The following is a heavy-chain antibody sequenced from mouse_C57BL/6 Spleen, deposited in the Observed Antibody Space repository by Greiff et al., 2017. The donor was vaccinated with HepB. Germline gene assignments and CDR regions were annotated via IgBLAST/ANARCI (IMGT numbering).Heavy chain of an antibody. CDR2: IYPGDGDT. CDR3: ARVYDGLSYWYFDV. V-gene: IGHV1-80*01. CDR1: GYAFSSYW. Sequence: VQLQQSGAELVKPGASVKISCKASGYAFSSYWMNWVKQRPGKGLEWIGQIYPGDGDTNYNGKFKGKATRTADKSSSTAYMQLSSLTSEDSAVYFCARVYDGLSYWYFDVWGTGTTVTVSS. D-gene: IGHD2-3*01. J-gene: IGHJ1*03.